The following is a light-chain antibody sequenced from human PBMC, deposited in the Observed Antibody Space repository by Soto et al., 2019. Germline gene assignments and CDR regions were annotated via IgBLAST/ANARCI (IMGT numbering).Light chain of an antibody. CDR2: GAS. Sequence: EIVLTQSPGTLSLSPGERATLSCRASQSVSNNYLAWHQQKPGQAPRLLIYGASSRATGIADRFSGSGSGTDFTLTISRLEPEDFAVYYCQQYGNSPLTFGGGTKVEIK. V-gene: IGKV3-20*01. CDR3: QQYGNSPLT. CDR1: QSVSNNY. J-gene: IGKJ4*01.